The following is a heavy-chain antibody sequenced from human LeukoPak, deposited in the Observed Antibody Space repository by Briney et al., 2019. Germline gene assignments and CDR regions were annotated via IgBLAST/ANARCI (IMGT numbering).Heavy chain of an antibody. V-gene: IGHV3-30*19. Sequence: GGSLRLSCATSGFSFSPSGMYWIRQAPGKGLEWVAFIKFDGGTEYNADSVKGRLAISRDNSKNTVYLQMNSLRTEDTAVYYCVRDGAHWDLDYWGQGTLVTVSS. D-gene: IGHD7-27*01. CDR3: VRDGAHWDLDY. J-gene: IGHJ4*02. CDR2: IKFDGGTE. CDR1: GFSFSPSG.